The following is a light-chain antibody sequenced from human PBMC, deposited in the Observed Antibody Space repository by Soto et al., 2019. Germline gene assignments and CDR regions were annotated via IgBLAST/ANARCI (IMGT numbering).Light chain of an antibody. CDR1: QSVSSN. CDR2: GAS. V-gene: IGKV3-15*01. J-gene: IGKJ1*01. Sequence: EIVMTQSPATLSVSPVERATLSCRASQSVSSNLAWYQQKPGQAPRLLIYGASTRATCIPARFSGSGSGTEFTLTISSLQSEDFAVYYCQQYNNWWTFGQGTKVDIK. CDR3: QQYNNWWT.